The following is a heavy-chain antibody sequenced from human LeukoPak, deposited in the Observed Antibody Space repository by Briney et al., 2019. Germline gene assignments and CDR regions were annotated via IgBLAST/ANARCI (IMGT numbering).Heavy chain of an antibody. CDR1: GGSISSYY. Sequence: SETLSLTCTVSGGSISSYYWSWIRQPPGKGLEWIGYIYYSGSTNYNPSLKSRVTISVDTSKNQFSLKLSSVTAADTAVYYCARSSVGSSWYYFDYWGQGTLVTVSS. V-gene: IGHV4-59*01. J-gene: IGHJ4*02. CDR3: ARSSVGSSWYYFDY. D-gene: IGHD6-13*01. CDR2: IYYSGST.